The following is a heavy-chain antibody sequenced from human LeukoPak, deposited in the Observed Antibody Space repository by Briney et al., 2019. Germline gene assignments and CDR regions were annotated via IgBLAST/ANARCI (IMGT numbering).Heavy chain of an antibody. Sequence: GGSLRLSCAASGFTFSSYSMNWVRQAPGKGLEWVAVISGSGGTTYYADSVKGRFTISRDNSKNTLYLQMSSLRADDTAIYYCAKDLYDSELCWGQGTLVTVSS. J-gene: IGHJ4*02. CDR1: GFTFSSYS. V-gene: IGHV3-23*01. CDR2: ISGSGGTT. CDR3: AKDLYDSELC. D-gene: IGHD3-10*01.